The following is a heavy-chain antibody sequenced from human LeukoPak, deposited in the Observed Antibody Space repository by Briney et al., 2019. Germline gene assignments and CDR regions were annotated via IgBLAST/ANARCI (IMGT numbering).Heavy chain of an antibody. J-gene: IGHJ6*03. CDR3: ARHDYYGSGSYYYYYYYYMDV. CDR2: ISSSSSYI. Sequence: GGSLRLSCAASGFTFSSYSMNWVRQAPGKGLEWVSSISSSSSYIYYAGSVKGRFTISRDNAKNSLYLQMNSLRAEDTAVYYCARHDYYGSGSYYYYYYYYMDVWGKGTTVTISS. D-gene: IGHD3-10*01. V-gene: IGHV3-21*01. CDR1: GFTFSSYS.